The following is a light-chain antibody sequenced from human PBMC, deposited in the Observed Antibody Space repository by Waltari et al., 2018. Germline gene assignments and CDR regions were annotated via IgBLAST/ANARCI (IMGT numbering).Light chain of an antibody. Sequence: QSVLTQPPSVSGAPGQRVTIASTGRGPNIGAGYEVHWYQQVPRAAPKLLIYGSSSRPLGVPDRFFGSTSGTSASLAIIGLQAEDEADYYCQSYDITLRVVFGGGTKLTVL. J-gene: IGLJ3*02. V-gene: IGLV1-40*01. CDR1: GPNIGAGYE. CDR2: GSS. CDR3: QSYDITLRVV.